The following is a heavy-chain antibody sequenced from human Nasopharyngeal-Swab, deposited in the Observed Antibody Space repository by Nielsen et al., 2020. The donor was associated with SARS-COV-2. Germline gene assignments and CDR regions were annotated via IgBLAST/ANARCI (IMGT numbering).Heavy chain of an antibody. J-gene: IGHJ5*02. V-gene: IGHV3-64*01. Sequence: GESLKISCAASGFTFSRYSMHWVRQAPGKGLEYVSAIGSIGTDTYYANSVKGRFIISRDNAKNTVYLQMNSLRAEDTAVYYCIRERQWFGDSSWGQGTLVTVSS. CDR2: IGSIGTDT. CDR3: IRERQWFGDSS. CDR1: GFTFSRYS. D-gene: IGHD3-10*01.